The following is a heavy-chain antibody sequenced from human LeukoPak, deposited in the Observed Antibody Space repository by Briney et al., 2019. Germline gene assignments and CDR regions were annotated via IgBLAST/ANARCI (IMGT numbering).Heavy chain of an antibody. V-gene: IGHV1-24*01. D-gene: IGHD5-18*01. CDR3: GTAARRGYSYGYDY. CDR1: GYTLTELS. CDR2: FDPEDGET. Sequence: ASVKVSCKVSGYTLTELSMHWVRQAPGKGLEWMGGFDPEDGETIYAQKFQGRVTMTEDTSTDTAYMELSSLRSEDTAVYYCGTAARRGYSYGYDYWGQGTLVTVSS. J-gene: IGHJ4*02.